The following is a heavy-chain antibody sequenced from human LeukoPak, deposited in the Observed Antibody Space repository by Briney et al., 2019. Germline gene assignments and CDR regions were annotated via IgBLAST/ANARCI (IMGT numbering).Heavy chain of an antibody. CDR3: ARYCSGGSCYGGEGIDY. CDR1: GYTFTGYY. Sequence: GASVKVSCKASGYTFTGYYMHWVRQAPGQGLEWMGWINPNSGGTNYAQKFQGRATMTRDTSISTAYMELSRLRSDDAAVYYCARYCSGGSCYGGEGIDYWGQGTLVTVSS. V-gene: IGHV1-2*02. J-gene: IGHJ4*02. CDR2: INPNSGGT. D-gene: IGHD2-15*01.